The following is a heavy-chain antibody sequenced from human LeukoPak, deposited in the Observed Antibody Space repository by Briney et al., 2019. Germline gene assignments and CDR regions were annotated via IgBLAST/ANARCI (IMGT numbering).Heavy chain of an antibody. CDR3: AKSSHSFGNDALDI. J-gene: IGHJ3*02. CDR1: GFTFHDYA. D-gene: IGHD5-18*01. CDR2: IRGGGGVQ. Sequence: GGSLRLSCAASGFTFHDYAMHWVRQAPGKGLEYVSVIRGGGGVQYYAASVKGRFTISRDNSKNTLYLQMNSLRAEDTAVYYCAKSSHSFGNDALDIWGQGTMVTFSS. V-gene: IGHV3-23*01.